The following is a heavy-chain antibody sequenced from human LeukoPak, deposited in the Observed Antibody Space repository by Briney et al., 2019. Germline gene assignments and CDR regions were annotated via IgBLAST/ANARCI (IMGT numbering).Heavy chain of an antibody. V-gene: IGHV3-30*02. J-gene: IGHJ4*02. CDR1: GFTFSSYG. CDR2: IRYDGSNK. D-gene: IGHD3-3*01. CDR3: AREIFWSGYFSNLHFDY. Sequence: PGGSLRLSCAASGFTFSSYGMHWVRQAPGKGLEWVAFIRYDGSNKYYADSVKGRFTISRDNSKNTLYLQMNSLRAEDTAVYHCAREIFWSGYFSNLHFDYWGQGTLVTVSS.